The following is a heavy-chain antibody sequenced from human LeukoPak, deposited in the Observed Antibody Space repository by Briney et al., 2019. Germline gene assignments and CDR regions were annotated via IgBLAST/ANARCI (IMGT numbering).Heavy chain of an antibody. CDR2: INERSTII. CDR1: GFTFSNYW. J-gene: IGHJ4*02. Sequence: GGSLRLSCAASGFTFSNYWMHWVRQAPGKGLEWVSRINERSTIISYADSVKGRFTISRENARNTLYLQMNSLTAEDTAVYYCVRDLILVWTPGDDFDHWGQGTLVTVSS. CDR3: VRDLILVWTPGDDFDH. V-gene: IGHV3-74*01. D-gene: IGHD3-16*01.